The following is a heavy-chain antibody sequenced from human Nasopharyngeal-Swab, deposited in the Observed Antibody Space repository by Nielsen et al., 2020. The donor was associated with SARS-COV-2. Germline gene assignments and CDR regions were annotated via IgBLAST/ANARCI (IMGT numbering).Heavy chain of an antibody. J-gene: IGHJ4*02. CDR2: ISISGIKT. Sequence: GESLKISCAVSGFTFSNAAMTWVLQAPGKGLEWVSAISISGIKTYYADSVRGRFTISRDNSKNTLYLQMNSLRVDDTAIYYCAKEEVPNDYWGQGTLVTVSS. CDR3: AKEEVPNDY. CDR1: GFTFSNAA. V-gene: IGHV3-23*01.